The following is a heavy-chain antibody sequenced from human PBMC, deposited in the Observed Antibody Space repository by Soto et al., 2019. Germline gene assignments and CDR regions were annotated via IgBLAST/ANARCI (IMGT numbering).Heavy chain of an antibody. Sequence: QVQLVESGGGVVQPGRSLRLSCEASGFTFHSFSMHWVRQAPGKGLEWVAVISFDGSNKDYADSVKGRFTISRDNSKNTLDLQMDSLRPEDTAGYYCARFSTSPQYFDYYGMEVWGQGTTVAVSS. V-gene: IGHV3-30*04. J-gene: IGHJ6*02. D-gene: IGHD2-2*01. CDR2: ISFDGSNK. CDR1: GFTFHSFS. CDR3: ARFSTSPQYFDYYGMEV.